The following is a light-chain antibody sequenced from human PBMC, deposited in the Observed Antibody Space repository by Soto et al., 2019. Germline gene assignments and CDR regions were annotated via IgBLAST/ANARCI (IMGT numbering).Light chain of an antibody. J-gene: IGKJ1*01. Sequence: ILMTQSPATLSVSPGERATLSCRASQSVSNNLAWYQQKPGQAPRLLIYDASTRATGIPARFSGSGSGTEFTLTISGLQSEDLAVYYCQQYNNWPPWTFGQGTKGEIK. CDR1: QSVSNN. CDR2: DAS. V-gene: IGKV3-15*01. CDR3: QQYNNWPPWT.